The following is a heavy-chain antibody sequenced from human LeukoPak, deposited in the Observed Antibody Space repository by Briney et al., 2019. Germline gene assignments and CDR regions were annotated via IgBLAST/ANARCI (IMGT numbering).Heavy chain of an antibody. CDR2: INAGNGNT. CDR3: ARLPPPIAAAGFFDY. D-gene: IGHD6-13*01. J-gene: IGHJ4*02. V-gene: IGHV1-3*01. CDR1: GYTFTIYA. Sequence: EASVTVSFKASGYTFTIYAMHWVRQAPGQRLEWMGWINAGNGNTKYSQKFQGRVTITRDTSASTAYMELSSLRSEDTAVYYCARLPPPIAAAGFFDYWGQGTLVTVSS.